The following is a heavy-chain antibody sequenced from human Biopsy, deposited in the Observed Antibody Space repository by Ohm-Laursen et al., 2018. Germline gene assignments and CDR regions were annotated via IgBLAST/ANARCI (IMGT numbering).Heavy chain of an antibody. CDR2: ISNSGNT. J-gene: IGHJ4*02. Sequence: TLSLTCTVSGDSINSSYWSWIRQAPGKGLEWIGFISNSGNTNYNPSLKSRVTISADTSKSQFSLKLGSVTVADTAVFYCARRGSGGRSFDYWGQGSLVTVSS. D-gene: IGHD2-15*01. CDR1: GDSINSSY. V-gene: IGHV4-59*08. CDR3: ARRGSGGRSFDY.